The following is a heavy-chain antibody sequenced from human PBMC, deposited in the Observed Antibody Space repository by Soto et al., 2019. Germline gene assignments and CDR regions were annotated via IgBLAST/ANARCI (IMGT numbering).Heavy chain of an antibody. CDR3: ARDRYTMVRGFPTDY. Sequence: QVQLVESGGGVVQPGRSLRLSCAASGFTFSSYGMHWVRQAPGKGLGWVAVIWYDGSNKYYADSGKGRFTISRDKSKNTLYLQMNSLRAEDTAVYYCARDRYTMVRGFPTDYWGQGTLVTVSS. D-gene: IGHD3-10*01. CDR1: GFTFSSYG. CDR2: IWYDGSNK. J-gene: IGHJ4*02. V-gene: IGHV3-33*01.